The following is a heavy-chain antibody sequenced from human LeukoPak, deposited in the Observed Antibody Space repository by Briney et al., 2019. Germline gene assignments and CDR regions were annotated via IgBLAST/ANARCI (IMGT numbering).Heavy chain of an antibody. V-gene: IGHV4-34*01. J-gene: IGHJ4*02. CDR1: GGSFSGYY. Sequence: SETLSLTCAVYGGSFSGYYWSWIRQPPGKGLEWIGEINHSGSTNYNPSLKSRVTISGDTSKNQFSLKLSSVTAADTAVYYCAREAPRYFDYWGQGTLVTVSS. CDR3: AREAPRYFDY. CDR2: INHSGST.